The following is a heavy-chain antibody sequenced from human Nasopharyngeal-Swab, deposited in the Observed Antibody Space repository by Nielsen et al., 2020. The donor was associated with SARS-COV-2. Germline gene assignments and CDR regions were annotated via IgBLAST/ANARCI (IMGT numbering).Heavy chain of an antibody. J-gene: IGHJ4*02. CDR2: ISGSGGST. D-gene: IGHD6-19*01. CDR3: AREGGAVAPDY. V-gene: IGHV3-23*01. CDR1: GFTFSSYA. Sequence: GESLKISCAASGFTFSSYAMSWVRQAPGKGLEWVSAISGSGGSTYYADSVKGRFTISRDNAKNSVYLQMNSLRAEDTAVYYCAREGGAVAPDYWGQGTLVTVSS.